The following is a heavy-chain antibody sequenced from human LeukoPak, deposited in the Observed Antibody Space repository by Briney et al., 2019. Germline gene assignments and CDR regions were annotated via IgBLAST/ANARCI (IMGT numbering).Heavy chain of an antibody. J-gene: IGHJ4*02. CDR1: GFTFSSYS. V-gene: IGHV3-21*01. CDR3: GRGPSYGVRSDYLDS. D-gene: IGHD4-17*01. Sequence: GSLRLSCAASGFTFSSYSMNWVRQAPGKGLEWVSSISSSSSYIYYADSVKGRFTISRDNAKNSLYLQMNSLRAEDTAVYYCGRGPSYGVRSDYLDSWGQGTLVTVSS. CDR2: ISSSSSYI.